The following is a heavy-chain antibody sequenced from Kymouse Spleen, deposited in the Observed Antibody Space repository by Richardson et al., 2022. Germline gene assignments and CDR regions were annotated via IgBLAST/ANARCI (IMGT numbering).Heavy chain of an antibody. J-gene: IGHJ6*02. CDR1: GFTFDDYA. CDR3: AKDKSTRADSVLLWFGESPLGGMDV. D-gene: IGHD3-10*01. V-gene: IGHV3-9*01. Sequence: EVQLVESGGGLVQPGRSLRLSCAASGFTFDDYAMHWVRQAPGKGLEWVSGISWNSGSIGYADSVKGRFTISRDNAKNSLYLQMNSLRAEDTALYYCAKDKSTRADSVLLWFGESPLGGMDVWGQGTTVTVSS. CDR2: ISWNSGSI.